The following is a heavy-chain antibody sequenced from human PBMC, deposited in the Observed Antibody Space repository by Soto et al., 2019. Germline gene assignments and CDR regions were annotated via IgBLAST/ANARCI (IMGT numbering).Heavy chain of an antibody. Sequence: ASVKVSCKASGYTFTSYYMHWVRPAPGQGLEWMGIINPSGGSTSYAQKFQGRVTMTRDTSTSTVYMELSSLRSEDTAVYYCARVYCSGGSCYGIDYWGQGTLVTVSS. V-gene: IGHV1-46*01. CDR2: INPSGGST. CDR1: GYTFTSYY. CDR3: ARVYCSGGSCYGIDY. J-gene: IGHJ4*02. D-gene: IGHD2-15*01.